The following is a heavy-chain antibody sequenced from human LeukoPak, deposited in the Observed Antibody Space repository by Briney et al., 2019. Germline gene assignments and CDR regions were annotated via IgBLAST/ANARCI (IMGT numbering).Heavy chain of an antibody. CDR2: IKKDGSEK. V-gene: IGHV3-7*03. J-gene: IGHJ3*02. D-gene: IGHD4-17*01. Sequence: GGSLRLSCAASGFTFSNYWMSWVRQVPGKGLEWLANIKKDGSEKHYVDSVKGRFTISRDNAKNSLYLQMNSLRAEDTAIYYCARDPPDYGDAFDIWGQGTVVTVSS. CDR3: ARDPPDYGDAFDI. CDR1: GFTFSNYW.